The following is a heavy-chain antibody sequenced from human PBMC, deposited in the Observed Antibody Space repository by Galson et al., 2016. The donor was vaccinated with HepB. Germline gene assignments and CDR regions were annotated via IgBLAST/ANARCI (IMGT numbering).Heavy chain of an antibody. D-gene: IGHD3-9*01. V-gene: IGHV2-5*01. J-gene: IGHJ4*02. CDR3: AHSLFSILTGPFDS. CDR1: GFSLSDEGEC. Sequence: PALVKPTQTLTLTCTFSGFSLSDEGECVGWVRQSPGRALEWLTLIYWYDDTRYSPSLRDRLAITKDISKNQVVLTMTNMDPVDTGTYYCAHSLFSILTGPFDSWGQGALVAVSS. CDR2: IYWYDDT.